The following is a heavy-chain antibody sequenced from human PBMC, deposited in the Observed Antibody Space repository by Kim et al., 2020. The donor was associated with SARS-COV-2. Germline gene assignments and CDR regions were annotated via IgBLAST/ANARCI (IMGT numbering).Heavy chain of an antibody. V-gene: IGHV3-15*01. D-gene: IGHD3-3*01. J-gene: IGHJ4*02. Sequence: TTDYAAPVKGRFTISRDDSKNTLYLQMNSLKTEDTAVYYCTTERSGYYGYWGQGTLVTVSS. CDR3: TTERSGYYGY. CDR2: TT.